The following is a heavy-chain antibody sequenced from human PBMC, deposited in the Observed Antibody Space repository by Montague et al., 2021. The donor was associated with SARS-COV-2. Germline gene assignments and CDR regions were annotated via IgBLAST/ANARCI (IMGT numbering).Heavy chain of an antibody. D-gene: IGHD3-16*02. CDR2: IYYSGST. CDR3: ARGRRITFGVVIGWFSTFYY. Sequence: SETLSLTCTVSGGSISSYYWSWIRQPPGKGLEWIWYIYYSGSTNSNPSLKSRVTISVDTSKNQFSLKLSSVTAADTAVYYCARGRRITFGVVIGWFSTFYYWGQGTLVTVSS. V-gene: IGHV4-59*01. CDR1: GGSISSYY. J-gene: IGHJ4*02.